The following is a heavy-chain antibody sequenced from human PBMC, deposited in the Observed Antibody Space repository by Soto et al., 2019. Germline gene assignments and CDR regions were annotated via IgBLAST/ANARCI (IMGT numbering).Heavy chain of an antibody. CDR2: ISGSGDTT. CDR1: GFTFSSSA. CDR3: AKQRGYYAFDAFDI. D-gene: IGHD1-26*01. V-gene: IGHV3-23*01. Sequence: PGGSLRLSCAASGFTFSSSAMSWVRQAPGKGLDWVSAISGSGDTTYYADSVKGRFTISRDISKNTLYLQMNSLRAEDTAVYYCAKQRGYYAFDAFDIWGQGTMVTVSS. J-gene: IGHJ3*02.